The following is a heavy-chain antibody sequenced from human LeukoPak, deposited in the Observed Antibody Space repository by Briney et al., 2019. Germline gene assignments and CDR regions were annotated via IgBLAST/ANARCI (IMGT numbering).Heavy chain of an antibody. Sequence: ASVKVSCKASGFVFTSYGFAWVRQAPGQGLEWMGWISANDGKIHYSERHQGRVTMTTDTVTSTAYMELRSLRSDDTAVYYCARELHVERDDYWGQGTLVTVSS. CDR3: ARELHVERDDY. V-gene: IGHV1-18*01. CDR1: GFVFTSYG. D-gene: IGHD1-1*01. CDR2: ISANDGKI. J-gene: IGHJ4*02.